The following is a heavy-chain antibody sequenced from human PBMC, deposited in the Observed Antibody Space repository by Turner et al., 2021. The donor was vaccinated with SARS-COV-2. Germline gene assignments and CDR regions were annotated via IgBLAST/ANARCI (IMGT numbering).Heavy chain of an antibody. CDR2: IYYRGST. CDR3: ASPSVDFWSGSYYGMDV. Sequence: QLQLQESGTGLGKPSEPLSLTCTVSGGSISSSSYYWGWIRQPPGKGLEWIGSIYYRGSTYYNPSRKSRVTISVDTSKNQFSRKLSSVTAADTAVYYCASPSVDFWSGSYYGMDVWGQGTTVTVSS. CDR1: GGSISSSSYY. D-gene: IGHD3-3*01. J-gene: IGHJ6*02. V-gene: IGHV4-39*01.